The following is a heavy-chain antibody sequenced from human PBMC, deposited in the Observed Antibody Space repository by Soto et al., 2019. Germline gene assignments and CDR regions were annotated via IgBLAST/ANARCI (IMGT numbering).Heavy chain of an antibody. CDR2: IWHDGLKK. J-gene: IGHJ4*02. V-gene: IGHV3-33*01. Sequence: QVQLVESGGGVVQPERSLRLSCVASRFTFSDYGMHWVRQAPGKGLEWVAVIWHDGLKKDYVDSVKGRFTVSRDNSKNTLYLQMNSLRVDDTATYYCARDRGADAAIDFWGQGTLVTVSS. CDR3: ARDRGADAAIDF. CDR1: RFTFSDYG.